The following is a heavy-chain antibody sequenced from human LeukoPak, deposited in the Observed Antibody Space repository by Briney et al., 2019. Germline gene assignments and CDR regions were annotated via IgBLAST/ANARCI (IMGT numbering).Heavy chain of an antibody. CDR1: GFTFSSYG. V-gene: IGHV3-30*18. J-gene: IGHJ4*02. D-gene: IGHD2-2*01. CDR3: AKTNLGYCSSTSCYGNDY. CDR2: ISYDGSNK. Sequence: PGGSLRLSCAASGFTFSSYGMHWVRQAPSKGLEWVAVISYDGSNKYYADSVKGRFTISRDNSKNTLYLQMNSLRAEDTAVYYCAKTNLGYCSSTSCYGNDYWGQGTLVTVSS.